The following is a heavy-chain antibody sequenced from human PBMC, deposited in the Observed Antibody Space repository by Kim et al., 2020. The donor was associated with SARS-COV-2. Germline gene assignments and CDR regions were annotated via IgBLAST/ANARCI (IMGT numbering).Heavy chain of an antibody. CDR3: ARCQGGASHFDY. V-gene: IGHV4-34*01. J-gene: IGHJ4*02. CDR1: GGSFSGYY. Sequence: SETLSLTCAVYGGSFSGYYWSWIRQPPGKGLEWIGEINHSGSTNYNPSLKSRVTISVDTSKNQFSLKLSSVTAADTAVYYCARCQGGASHFDYWGQGTLVTVSS. CDR2: INHSGST. D-gene: IGHD1-26*01.